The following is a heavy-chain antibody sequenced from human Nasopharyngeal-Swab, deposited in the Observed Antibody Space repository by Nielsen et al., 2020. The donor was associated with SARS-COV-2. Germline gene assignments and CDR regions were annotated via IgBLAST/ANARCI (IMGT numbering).Heavy chain of an antibody. J-gene: IGHJ3*02. Sequence: SVKVSCKASGGTFSSYAISWVRQAPGQGLEWMGGIIPIFGTANYAQKFQGRVTITADESTSTAYMELSSLRSEDTAVYYCARDIGCSSTSCGGDAFDIWGQGTMVTVSS. CDR3: ARDIGCSSTSCGGDAFDI. CDR1: GGTFSSYA. D-gene: IGHD2-2*01. V-gene: IGHV1-69*13. CDR2: IIPIFGTA.